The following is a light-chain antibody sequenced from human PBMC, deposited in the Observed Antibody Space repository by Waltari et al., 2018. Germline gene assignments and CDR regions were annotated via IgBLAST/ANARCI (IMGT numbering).Light chain of an antibody. CDR3: QSYDSRVSGSV. CDR2: EKI. V-gene: IGLV1-40*01. Sequence: PGRGPTVLVYEKINRPSGRPDRFSAAKSGTSASLDINGLQAEDEADYYCQSYDSRVSGSVFGGGTQLTVL. J-gene: IGLJ7*01.